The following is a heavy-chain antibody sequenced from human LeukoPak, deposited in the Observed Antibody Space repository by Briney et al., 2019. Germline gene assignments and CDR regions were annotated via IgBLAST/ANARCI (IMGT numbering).Heavy chain of an antibody. CDR1: GFTFSSYA. V-gene: IGHV3-23*01. CDR3: AKNLLTYCGGDCYPDY. D-gene: IGHD2-21*02. J-gene: IGHJ4*02. Sequence: GGSLRLSCAASGFTFSSYAMSWVRQAPGKGLEWVSAISDSGGSTYYADSVKGRFTMSRDNSKNTLYLQMNSLRAEDSAVYYCAKNLLTYCGGDCYPDYGGRGPLVTVPS. CDR2: ISDSGGST.